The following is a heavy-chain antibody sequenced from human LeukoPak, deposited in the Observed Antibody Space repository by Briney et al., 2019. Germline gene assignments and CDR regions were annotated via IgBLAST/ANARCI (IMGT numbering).Heavy chain of an antibody. Sequence: PSETLSLTCTVSGGSISSGGYYWSWIRQHPGKGLEWIGYIYYRGSTYYNPSLKSRVTISVDTSKNQFSLKLSSVTAADTAVYYCARGRGSSSSGLGYWGQGTLVTVSS. CDR3: ARGRGSSSSGLGY. CDR1: GGSISSGGYY. CDR2: IYYRGST. J-gene: IGHJ4*02. V-gene: IGHV4-31*03. D-gene: IGHD6-6*01.